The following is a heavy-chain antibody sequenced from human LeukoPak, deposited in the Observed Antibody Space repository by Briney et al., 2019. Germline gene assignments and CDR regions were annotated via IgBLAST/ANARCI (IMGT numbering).Heavy chain of an antibody. V-gene: IGHV3-33*01. D-gene: IGHD6-13*01. CDR2: IWYDGSNK. Sequence: GGSLRLSRAASGFTFSSYGMHWVRQAPGKGLEWVAVIWYDGSNKYYADSVKGRFTISRDNSKNTLYLQMNSLRAEDTAVYYCARDGGSSWLYYYYGMDVWGQGTTVTVSS. CDR1: GFTFSSYG. CDR3: ARDGGSSWLYYYYGMDV. J-gene: IGHJ6*02.